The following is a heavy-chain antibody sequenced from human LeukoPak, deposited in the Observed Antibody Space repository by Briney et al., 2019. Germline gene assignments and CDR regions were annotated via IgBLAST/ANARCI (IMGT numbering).Heavy chain of an antibody. CDR1: GYTFSNYY. Sequence: GASVKVSCKASGYTFSNYYLHWVRQAPGQGLEWMGIINPSGGTTTTNYAQKFQGRVTMTRDTSISTAYMELSRLRSDDTAVYYCARDPKDTAMVDYWGQGTLVTVSS. D-gene: IGHD5-18*01. J-gene: IGHJ4*02. CDR3: ARDPKDTAMVDY. CDR2: INPSGGTTTT. V-gene: IGHV1-46*01.